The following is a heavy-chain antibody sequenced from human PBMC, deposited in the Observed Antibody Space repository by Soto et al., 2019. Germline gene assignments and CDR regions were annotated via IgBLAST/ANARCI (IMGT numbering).Heavy chain of an antibody. J-gene: IGHJ4*02. V-gene: IGHV1-3*01. CDR3: AFGSSGYYYNDY. D-gene: IGHD3-22*01. CDR1: GYTFTSYA. Sequence: ASVKVSCKASGYTFTSYAMHWVRQAPGQRLEWMGWINAGNGNTKYSQKFQGRVTITRDTSASTAYMELSSLRSEDTAVYYCAFGSSGYYYNDYWGQGTLVTAPQ. CDR2: INAGNGNT.